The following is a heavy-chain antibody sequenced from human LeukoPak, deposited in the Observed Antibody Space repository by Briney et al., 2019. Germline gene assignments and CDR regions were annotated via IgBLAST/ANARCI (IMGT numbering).Heavy chain of an antibody. V-gene: IGHV4-59*01. D-gene: IGHD5-18*01. CDR3: ARLSNGDTAMVYYFDY. CDR1: GGSISSCY. J-gene: IGHJ4*02. CDR2: IYYSGST. Sequence: SETLSLTCTVSGGSISSCYWSWIRQPPGKGLEWIGYIYYSGSTNYNPSLKSRVTISVDTSKNQFSLKLSSVTAADTAVYYCARLSNGDTAMVYYFDYWGQGTLVTVSS.